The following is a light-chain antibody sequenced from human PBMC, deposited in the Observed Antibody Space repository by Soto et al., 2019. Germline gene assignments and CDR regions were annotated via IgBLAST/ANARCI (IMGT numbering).Light chain of an antibody. Sequence: QSVLTQPPSASGTPGQRVTISCSGSRSNIGSDSVNWYQHLPGTAPKLLLYSDDQRPSGVPDRFSGSKSGTSASLAISGLQSEDEADYYCATWDDSLNGLVFGTGTKLTVL. V-gene: IGLV1-44*01. CDR2: SDD. CDR1: RSNIGSDS. J-gene: IGLJ1*01. CDR3: ATWDDSLNGLV.